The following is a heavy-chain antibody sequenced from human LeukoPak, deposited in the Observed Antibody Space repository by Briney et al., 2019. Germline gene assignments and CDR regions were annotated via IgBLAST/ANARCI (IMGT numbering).Heavy chain of an antibody. D-gene: IGHD5-24*01. CDR2: INQDGSEK. CDR1: GFTFSSYE. CDR3: ARDGVRDGLYFDY. Sequence: GGSLRLSCAASGFTFSSYEMNWVRQAPGKGLEWVANINQDGSEKNNVDSVKGRFTISRDNAKNSLYLQMNSLRAEDTAVYYCARDGVRDGLYFDYWGQGTPVTVSS. J-gene: IGHJ4*02. V-gene: IGHV3-7*01.